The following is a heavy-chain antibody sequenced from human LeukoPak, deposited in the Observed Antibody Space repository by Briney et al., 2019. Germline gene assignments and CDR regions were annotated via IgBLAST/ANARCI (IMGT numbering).Heavy chain of an antibody. CDR1: GFSLSTSGMR. V-gene: IGHV2-70*04. J-gene: IGHJ4*02. D-gene: IGHD1-26*01. CDR2: IDWGDDK. CDR3: ARTSLGAFDY. Sequence: SGPALVKPTQTLTLTCTFSGFSLSTSGMRVSWIRQPPGKALEWLARIDWGDDKFYSTSLKTRLTISKDTSKNEVVLTMTNMDPVDTATYYCARTSLGAFDYWGQGTLVTVSS.